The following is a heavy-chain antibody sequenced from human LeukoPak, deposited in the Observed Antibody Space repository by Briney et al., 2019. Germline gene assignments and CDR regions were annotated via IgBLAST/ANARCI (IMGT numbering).Heavy chain of an antibody. CDR1: GGTFSSYA. CDR2: IIPIFGTA. D-gene: IGHD3-10*01. Sequence: ASVKVSCKASGGTFSSYAISWVRQAPGQGLEWMGGIIPIFGTANYAQKFQGRVTITADESTSTAYMELSSLRSEDTDVYYCARAEHQYGSGSYYEDYWGQGTLVTVSS. V-gene: IGHV1-69*01. J-gene: IGHJ4*02. CDR3: ARAEHQYGSGSYYEDY.